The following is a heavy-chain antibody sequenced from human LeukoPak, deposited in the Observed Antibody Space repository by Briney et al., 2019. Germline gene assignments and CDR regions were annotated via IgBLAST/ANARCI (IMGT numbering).Heavy chain of an antibody. D-gene: IGHD6-19*01. CDR1: GFTFSSYS. CDR2: ISSSSSTI. J-gene: IGHJ4*02. V-gene: IGHV3-48*01. Sequence: GGSLRLSCAASGFTFSSYSMNWVRQAPGKGLEWVSYISSSSSTIYYADSVKSRFTISRDNAKNSLYLQMNSLRAEDTAVYYCARDQSSGWFYFDYWGQGTLVTVSS. CDR3: ARDQSSGWFYFDY.